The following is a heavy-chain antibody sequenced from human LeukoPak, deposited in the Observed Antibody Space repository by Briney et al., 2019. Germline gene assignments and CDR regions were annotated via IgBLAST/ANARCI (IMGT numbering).Heavy chain of an antibody. CDR2: IIPIFGTA. J-gene: IGHJ6*02. Sequence: GASVKVSCKASGGTFSSYAISWVRQAPGQGLEWMGGIIPIFGTANYAQKFQGRVTITADESTSTAYMELSSLRSEDTAVYYCARRWDDGSGYSYYYGMDVWGQGTTVTVSS. CDR3: ARRWDDGSGYSYYYGMDV. V-gene: IGHV1-69*01. D-gene: IGHD3-22*01. CDR1: GGTFSSYA.